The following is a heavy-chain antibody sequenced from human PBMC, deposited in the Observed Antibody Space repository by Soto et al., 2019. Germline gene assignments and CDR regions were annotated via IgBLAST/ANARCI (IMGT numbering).Heavy chain of an antibody. CDR2: ISAYNGNT. CDR1: GYTYTSYG. V-gene: IGHV1-18*01. J-gene: IGHJ5*02. Sequence: GTSVKVSCKDSGYTYTSYGISWVRQAPGQGLEWMGWISAYNGNTNYAQKLQGRVTMTTDTSTSTAYMELRSLRSDDTAVYYCARVGTTVVYWFDPWGQGTLVTVSS. D-gene: IGHD4-17*01. CDR3: ARVGTTVVYWFDP.